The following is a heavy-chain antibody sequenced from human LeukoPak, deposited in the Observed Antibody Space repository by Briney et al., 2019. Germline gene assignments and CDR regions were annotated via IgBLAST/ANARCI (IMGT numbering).Heavy chain of an antibody. Sequence: AGSLRLSCSASGFTFSSYAMHWVRQAPGKGLEYVSSISSNGGNTYYADSAKGRFTISRDNSKNTLFLQMSSLRTEDTAVYYCASPYSGYDYNFDHWGQGTLVTVSS. CDR3: ASPYSGYDYNFDH. V-gene: IGHV3-64D*06. CDR1: GFTFSSYA. D-gene: IGHD5-12*01. CDR2: ISSNGGNT. J-gene: IGHJ4*02.